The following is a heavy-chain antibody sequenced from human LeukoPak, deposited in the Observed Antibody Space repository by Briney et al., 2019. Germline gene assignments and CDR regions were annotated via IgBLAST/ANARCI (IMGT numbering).Heavy chain of an antibody. V-gene: IGHV4-59*12. CDR3: ARVAASVDYSSSLRYYFDY. CDR1: GGSISSYY. J-gene: IGHJ4*02. CDR2: IYHSGST. D-gene: IGHD6-6*01. Sequence: SETLSLTCTVSGGSISSYYWSWIRQPPGKGLEWIGYIYHSGSTSYNPSLKSRVTISVDRSKNQFSLKLSSVTAADTAVYYCARVAASVDYSSSLRYYFDYWGQGTLVTVSS.